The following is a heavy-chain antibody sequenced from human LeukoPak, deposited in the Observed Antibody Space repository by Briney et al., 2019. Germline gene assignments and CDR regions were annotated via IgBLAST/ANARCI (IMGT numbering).Heavy chain of an antibody. CDR1: GGSISSGGYY. D-gene: IGHD2-15*01. V-gene: IGHV4-31*03. Sequence: SQTLSLTCTVSGGSISSGGYYWSWIRQHPGKGLEWIGYIYYSGSTYYIPSLKSRVTISVDTSKNQFSLKLSSVTAADTAVYYCARGLYCSGGSCYWGDAFDIWGQGTMVTVSS. CDR3: ARGLYCSGGSCYWGDAFDI. CDR2: IYYSGST. J-gene: IGHJ3*02.